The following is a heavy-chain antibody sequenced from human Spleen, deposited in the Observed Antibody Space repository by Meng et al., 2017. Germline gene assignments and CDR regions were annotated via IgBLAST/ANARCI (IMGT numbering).Heavy chain of an antibody. CDR3: ARDGSSLVLPLDY. D-gene: IGHD3-10*01. Sequence: SETLSLTCTVSGGSISSSSYYWGWIRQPPGEGLEWIGSIYYSGSTDYNPSLKSRVTISVDTSKNQFSLKLSSVTAADTAVYYCARDGSSLVLPLDYWGLGILVTVSS. CDR1: GGSISSSSYY. V-gene: IGHV4-39*07. J-gene: IGHJ4*02. CDR2: IYYSGST.